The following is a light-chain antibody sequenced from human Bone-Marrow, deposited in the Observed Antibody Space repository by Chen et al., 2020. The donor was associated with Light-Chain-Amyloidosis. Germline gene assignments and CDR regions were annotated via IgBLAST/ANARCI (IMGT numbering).Light chain of an antibody. CDR2: EVT. CDR3: SSYTITNTLV. Sequence: QSALTQPASVYGSPGQSITISCTGTSSDVGGDNHVSWYQQHPDKAPKLMIYEVTNRPSWVPDRFSGSKSDNTASLTISGLQTEGEADYFCSSYTITNTLVFGSGTRGTVL. V-gene: IGLV2-14*01. CDR1: SSDVGGDNH. J-gene: IGLJ1*01.